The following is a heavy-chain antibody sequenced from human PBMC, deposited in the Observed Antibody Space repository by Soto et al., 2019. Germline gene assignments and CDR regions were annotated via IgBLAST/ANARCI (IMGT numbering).Heavy chain of an antibody. Sequence: GESLKISCKGSGYSFTSYWIGWVRQMPGKGLEWMGIIYPGDSDTRYSPSFQGQVTISADKSISTAYLQWSSLKAPDTAMYYCARGDYDYYYGMDVWGQGTTVTVSS. CDR3: ARGDYDYYYGMDV. V-gene: IGHV5-51*01. CDR1: GYSFTSYW. D-gene: IGHD3-10*01. CDR2: IYPGDSDT. J-gene: IGHJ6*02.